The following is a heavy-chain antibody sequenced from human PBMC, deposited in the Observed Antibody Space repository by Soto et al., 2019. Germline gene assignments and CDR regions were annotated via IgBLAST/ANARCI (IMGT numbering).Heavy chain of an antibody. Sequence: QVQLVESGGGVVQPGRSLRLSCAASGFTFSSYAMHWVRQAPGKGLEWVEVISYDGSNKYYADSVKGRFTISRDNSKNTLYLQMNSLRAEDTAVYYCVGGSGYSYGFGAYWGQGPLVTVSS. D-gene: IGHD5-18*01. V-gene: IGHV3-30-3*01. J-gene: IGHJ4*02. CDR1: GFTFSSYA. CDR2: ISYDGSNK. CDR3: VGGSGYSYGFGAY.